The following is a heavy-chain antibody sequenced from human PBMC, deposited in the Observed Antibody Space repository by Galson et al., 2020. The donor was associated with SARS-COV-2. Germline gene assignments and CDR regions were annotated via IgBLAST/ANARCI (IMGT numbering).Heavy chain of an antibody. V-gene: IGHV1-18*01. D-gene: IGHD2-15*01. J-gene: IGHJ6*02. CDR1: GYTFTSYG. CDR3: ARDAANYYYYGMDV. Sequence: GESLKISCKASGYTFTSYGISWVRQAPGQGLEWMGWISAYNGNTNYAQKLQGRVTMTTDTSTSTAYMELRSLRSDDTAGYYCARDAANYYYYGMDVWGQGTTVTVSS. CDR2: ISAYNGNT.